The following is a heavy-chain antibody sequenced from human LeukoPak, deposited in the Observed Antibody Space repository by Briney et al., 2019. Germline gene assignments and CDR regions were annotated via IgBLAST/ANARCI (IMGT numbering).Heavy chain of an antibody. J-gene: IGHJ4*02. Sequence: GGSLRLSCVGSGFSVSGNYMSWVRQAPGKGLEWVSFINTGGSTYYADSVKGRFTISRDNSKNTLFLQMNRLRAEDTAVYYCARGGLHSDFDSWGQGTLVTVSS. CDR3: ARGGLHSDFDS. CDR1: GFSVSGNY. V-gene: IGHV3-66*01. CDR2: INTGGST. D-gene: IGHD5-24*01.